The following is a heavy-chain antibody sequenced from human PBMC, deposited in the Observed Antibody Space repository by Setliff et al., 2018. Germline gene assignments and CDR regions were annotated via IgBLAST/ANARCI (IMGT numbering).Heavy chain of an antibody. V-gene: IGHV4-39*01. D-gene: IGHD3-10*01. Sequence: PSETLSLTCTVSGGSITSGRYYWGWIRQPPGQGLEWIASIHYSENTYYNPSLTTRVTISVDTSKNQFSLKLSFVTAADTAIYYCARTYYYASGRSGYYYYYYYMDAWGKGTTVTVSS. J-gene: IGHJ6*03. CDR1: GGSITSGRYY. CDR3: ARTYYYASGRSGYYYYYYYMDA. CDR2: IHYSENT.